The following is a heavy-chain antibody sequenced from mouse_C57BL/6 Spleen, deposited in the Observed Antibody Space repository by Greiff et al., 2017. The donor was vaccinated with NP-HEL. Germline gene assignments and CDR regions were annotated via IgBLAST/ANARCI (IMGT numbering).Heavy chain of an antibody. CDR3: TRWDYYGSSYDYFDY. V-gene: IGHV1-15*01. Sequence: VQLQQSGAELVRPGASVTLSCKASGYTFTDYEMHWVKQTPVHGLEWIGAIDPETGGTAYNQKFKGKAILTADKSSSTAYMELRSLTSEDSAVYYCTRWDYYGSSYDYFDYWGQGTTLTVSS. CDR2: IDPETGGT. J-gene: IGHJ2*01. D-gene: IGHD1-1*01. CDR1: GYTFTDYE.